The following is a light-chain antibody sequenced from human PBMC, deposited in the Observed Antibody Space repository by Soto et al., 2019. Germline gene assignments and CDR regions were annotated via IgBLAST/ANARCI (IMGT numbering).Light chain of an antibody. CDR2: AAS. V-gene: IGKV1-27*01. J-gene: IGKJ1*01. CDR3: QNYNGAPWM. CDR1: QGISTY. Sequence: DIPMTQSPSSLSASVGDRVTITCRASQGISTYLVWYQQKPGTVPKLLIFAASTLQSGVPSRFSGSGSGTDFTLTISSLQPEDVATYYCQNYNGAPWMFGQGTKVEIK.